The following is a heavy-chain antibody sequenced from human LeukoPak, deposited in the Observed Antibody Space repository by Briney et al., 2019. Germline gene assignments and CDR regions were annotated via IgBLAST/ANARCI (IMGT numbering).Heavy chain of an antibody. V-gene: IGHV4-59*01. CDR3: ARVMGDGYKRAFDY. CDR1: GGSIRSNY. CDR2: IYHSGST. J-gene: IGHJ4*02. D-gene: IGHD5-24*01. Sequence: SETLSLTCAVSGGSIRSNYWSWIRQPPGKGLEWIGYIYHSGSTNYNPSLNSRVTISVDTSKNEFSLKLSSVTAADTAVYYCARVMGDGYKRAFDYWGQGTLVTVSS.